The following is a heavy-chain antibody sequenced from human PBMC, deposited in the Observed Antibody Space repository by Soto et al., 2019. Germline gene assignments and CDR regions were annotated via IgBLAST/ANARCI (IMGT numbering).Heavy chain of an antibody. D-gene: IGHD1-26*01. CDR1: GYTFTSYG. V-gene: IGHV1-18*04. CDR2: ISAYNGNT. Sequence: GASVKVSCKASGYTFTSYGISWVRQAPGQGLEWMGWISAYNGNTNYAQKLQGRVTMTTDTSTSTAYMELRSLRSDDTAVYYCARTMRIVGATVNDYWGQGTLVTVSS. CDR3: ARTMRIVGATVNDY. J-gene: IGHJ4*02.